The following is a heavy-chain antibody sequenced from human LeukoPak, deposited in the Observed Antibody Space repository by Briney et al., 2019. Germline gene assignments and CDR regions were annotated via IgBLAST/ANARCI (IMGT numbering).Heavy chain of an antibody. D-gene: IGHD5-24*01. CDR3: ARDGRDGNLAFDY. CDR2: ISYDGSNK. V-gene: IGHV3-30*03. CDR1: GFTFSSYG. J-gene: IGHJ4*02. Sequence: PGGSLRLSCAASGFTFSSYGMHWVRQAPGKGLEWVAVISYDGSNKYYADSVKGRFTISRDNSKNTVYLQMNSLRVEDTAVYYCARDGRDGNLAFDYWGQGTLVTVSS.